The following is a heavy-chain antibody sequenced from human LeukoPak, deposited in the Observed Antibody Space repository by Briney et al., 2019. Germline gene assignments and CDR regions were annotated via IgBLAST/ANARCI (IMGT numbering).Heavy chain of an antibody. D-gene: IGHD3-9*01. CDR3: AREYYDILTGYSHGVDY. CDR1: GYSISSGYY. V-gene: IGHV4-38-2*02. CDR2: IYHSGST. J-gene: IGHJ4*02. Sequence: SETLSLTCTVSGYSISSGYYWGWIRQPPGKGLEWIGSIYHSGSTYYNPSLKSRVTISVDTSKNQFSLKLSSVTAADTAVYYCAREYYDILTGYSHGVDYWGQGTLVTVSS.